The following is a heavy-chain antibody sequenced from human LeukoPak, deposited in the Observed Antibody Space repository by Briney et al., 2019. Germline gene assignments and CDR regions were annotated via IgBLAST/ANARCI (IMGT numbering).Heavy chain of an antibody. CDR1: GGSISSYY. V-gene: IGHV4-59*01. CDR2: IYYSGST. CDR3: ARVTHIVVVTAIQADAFDI. J-gene: IGHJ3*02. D-gene: IGHD2-21*02. Sequence: SETLSLTCTVSGGSISSYYWSWIRQPPGKGLGWIGYIYYSGSTNYNPSLKSRVTISVDTSKNQFSLKLSSVTAADTAVYYCARVTHIVVVTAIQADAFDIWGQGTMVTVSS.